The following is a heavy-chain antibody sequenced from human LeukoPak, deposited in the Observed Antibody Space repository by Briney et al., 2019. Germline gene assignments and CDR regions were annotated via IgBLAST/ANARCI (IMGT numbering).Heavy chain of an antibody. Sequence: ASVKVSCKASGYAFTGYYIHWVRQAPGQGLEWMGWINPNSGGTKYAQKFQGRVTMTRDTSITTAYMGLSRLRSDDTAVHYYAKGRVVAGSKSLTYHWFDPWGQGTLVTVSS. J-gene: IGHJ5*02. CDR3: AKGRVVAGSKSLTYHWFDP. CDR2: INPNSGGT. D-gene: IGHD6-19*01. V-gene: IGHV1-2*02. CDR1: GYAFTGYY.